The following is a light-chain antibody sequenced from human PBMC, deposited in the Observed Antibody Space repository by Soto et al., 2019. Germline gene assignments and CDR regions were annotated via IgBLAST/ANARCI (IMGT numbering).Light chain of an antibody. CDR1: SSDVGGYDH. V-gene: IGLV2-14*03. Sequence: QSVLTHPASVSGSPGQSITISCTGTSSDVGGYDHVSWYQQHPGKASKLIIYDVTVRPSGISRRFSGSKSDNTASLAVSGLQPEDEADYYCSSYTNKDTLLFGGGTKVTVL. J-gene: IGLJ3*02. CDR3: SSYTNKDTLL. CDR2: DVT.